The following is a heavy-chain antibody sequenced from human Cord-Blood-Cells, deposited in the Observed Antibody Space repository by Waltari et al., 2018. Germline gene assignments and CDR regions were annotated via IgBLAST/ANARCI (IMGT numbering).Heavy chain of an antibody. J-gene: IGHJ4*02. CDR2: FDTEDGET. Sequence: HVHLVQSAAEVKNPAAPVEVSCEVSGYTLTALYMHWVRQAPGKGLEWMGGFDTEDGETIYAQKFQGRVTMTEDSSTDTAYMELSSLRSEDTAVYYCYVQGTTVDYWGQGTLVTVSS. CDR3: YVQGTTVDY. D-gene: IGHD1-1*01. CDR1: GYTLTALY. V-gene: IGHV1-24*01.